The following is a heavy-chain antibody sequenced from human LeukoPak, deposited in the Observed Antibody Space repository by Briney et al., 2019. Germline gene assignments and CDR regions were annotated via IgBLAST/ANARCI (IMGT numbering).Heavy chain of an antibody. Sequence: PGGSLRLSCAASGFTFSSYGMHWARQAPGKGLEWVAVISYDGSNKYYADSVKGRFTISRDNSKNTLYLQMNSLRAEDTAVYYCAKNRNNWNDITAFDIWGQGTMVTVSS. CDR1: GFTFSSYG. V-gene: IGHV3-30*18. CDR2: ISYDGSNK. D-gene: IGHD1-20*01. CDR3: AKNRNNWNDITAFDI. J-gene: IGHJ3*02.